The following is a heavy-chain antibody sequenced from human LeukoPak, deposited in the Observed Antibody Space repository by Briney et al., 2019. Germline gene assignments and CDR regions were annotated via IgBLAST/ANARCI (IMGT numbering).Heavy chain of an antibody. Sequence: SETLSLTCTVSGGSISSSSYYWGWIRQPPGKGLEWIGSIYYSGSTYYNPSLKSRVTISVDTSKNQFSLKLSSVTAADTAVYCCARQEDYGGILDYWGQGTLVTVSS. CDR3: ARQEDYGGILDY. V-gene: IGHV4-39*01. J-gene: IGHJ4*02. CDR2: IYYSGST. D-gene: IGHD4-23*01. CDR1: GGSISSSSYY.